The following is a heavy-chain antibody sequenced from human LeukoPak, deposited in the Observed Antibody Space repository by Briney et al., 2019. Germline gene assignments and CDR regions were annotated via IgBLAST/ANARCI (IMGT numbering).Heavy chain of an antibody. CDR3: ARAGQTYFDY. CDR2: ISSSSSYI. Sequence: GGSLRLSCASSGFTFSSYSMNWVRQAPGKGLEWVSSISSSSSYIYYADSVKGRFTISRDNAKNSLYLQMNSLRAEDTAVYYCARAGQTYFDYWGQGTLVTVSS. J-gene: IGHJ4*02. V-gene: IGHV3-21*01. CDR1: GFTFSSYS. D-gene: IGHD2-21*01.